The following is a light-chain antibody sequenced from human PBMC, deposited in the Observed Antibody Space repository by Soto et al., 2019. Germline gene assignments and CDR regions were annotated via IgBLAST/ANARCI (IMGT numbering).Light chain of an antibody. J-gene: IGKJ1*01. Sequence: DIHMTQSPSTLSASVGDRVTITCRASQSISSWLAWYQQKPGKAPKLLMYKASSLESGVPSTFSGSRSATDFNLTIRCLQADDFATYYCQQYNSYPWTFGQGTKVEIK. CDR3: QQYNSYPWT. CDR1: QSISSW. CDR2: KAS. V-gene: IGKV1-5*03.